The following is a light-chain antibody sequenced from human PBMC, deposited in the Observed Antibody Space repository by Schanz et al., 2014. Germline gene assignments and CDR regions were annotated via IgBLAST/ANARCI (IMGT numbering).Light chain of an antibody. Sequence: QSVLTQPPSMSGAPGQRVTISCTGNSSNIGSGYDVHWYQQLPGTAPKLLIYKSNQRPSGVPDRFSGSKSGTSASLAISGLQSEDEADYYCAAWDDSLNGYVFGTGTKLTVL. CDR2: KSN. CDR3: AAWDDSLNGYV. V-gene: IGLV1-44*01. J-gene: IGLJ1*01. CDR1: SSNIGSGYD.